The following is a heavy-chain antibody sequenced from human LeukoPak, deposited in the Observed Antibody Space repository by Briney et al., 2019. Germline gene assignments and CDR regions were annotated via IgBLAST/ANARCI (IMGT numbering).Heavy chain of an antibody. V-gene: IGHV1-2*02. J-gene: IGHJ5*02. CDR2: INPNSGGT. CDR1: GYTFTGYY. CDR3: ARGTTIFGVVIIRFDP. Sequence: ASVKVSCKASGYTFTGYYMHWVRQAPGQGLEWMGWINPNSGGTNYAQKFQGRVTMTRDTSISTAYMELSRLRSDDTAVYYCARGTTIFGVVIIRFDPWGQGTLVTVSS. D-gene: IGHD3-3*01.